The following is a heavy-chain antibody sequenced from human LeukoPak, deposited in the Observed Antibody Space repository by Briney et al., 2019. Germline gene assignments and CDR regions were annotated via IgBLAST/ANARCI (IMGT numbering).Heavy chain of an antibody. J-gene: IGHJ4*02. D-gene: IGHD1-26*01. CDR1: GFTVNSNY. CDR3: ARGYLIDY. Sequence: GGSLRLSCAASGFTVNSNYMSWVRQAPGKGLGWVSVVYSGDRTYYADSVKGRFTISRDDSTNTLYLLMNSLRAEDTAVYYCARGYLIDYWGQGTLVTVSS. CDR2: VYSGDRT. V-gene: IGHV3-66*01.